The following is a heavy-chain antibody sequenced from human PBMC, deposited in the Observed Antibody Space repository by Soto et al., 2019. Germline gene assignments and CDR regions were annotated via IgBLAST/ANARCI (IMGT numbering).Heavy chain of an antibody. D-gene: IGHD6-6*01. J-gene: IGHJ6*03. V-gene: IGHV1-8*01. Sequence: ASVKVSCKASGYTFTSYDINWVRQATGQGLEWMGWMNPNSGNTGYAQKFQGRVTMTRNTSISTAYMELSSLRSEDTAVYYCARGPVAARPYHDYYMDVWGKGTTVTVSS. CDR1: GYTFTSYD. CDR2: MNPNSGNT. CDR3: ARGPVAARPYHDYYMDV.